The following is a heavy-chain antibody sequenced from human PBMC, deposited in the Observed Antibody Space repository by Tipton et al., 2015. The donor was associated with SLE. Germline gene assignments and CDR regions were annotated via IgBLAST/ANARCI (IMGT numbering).Heavy chain of an antibody. D-gene: IGHD5/OR15-5a*01. CDR1: GGSISSYY. V-gene: IGHV4-59*01. CDR2: IYYSGST. J-gene: IGHJ3*02. Sequence: TLSLTCAVSGGSISSYYWSWIRQPPGKGLEWIGYIYYSGSTNYNPSLKSRVTISVDTSKNQFSLKLSSVTAADTAIYYCAREEESTSVWGAFDIWGQGTMVTVSS. CDR3: AREEESTSVWGAFDI.